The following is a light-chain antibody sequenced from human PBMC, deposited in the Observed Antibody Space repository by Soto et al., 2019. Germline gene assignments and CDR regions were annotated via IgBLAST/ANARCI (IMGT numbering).Light chain of an antibody. J-gene: IGKJ1*01. Sequence: SASVGDGVTITCRASQGIRNDLSWYQQKPGKAPELLIYAASTLQSGVPSRFSGSGSGTDFTLTISCLQSEDFATYYCQQYYSFPLTFGQGTKVDI. CDR3: QQYYSFPLT. V-gene: IGKV1D-8*01. CDR1: QGIRND. CDR2: AAS.